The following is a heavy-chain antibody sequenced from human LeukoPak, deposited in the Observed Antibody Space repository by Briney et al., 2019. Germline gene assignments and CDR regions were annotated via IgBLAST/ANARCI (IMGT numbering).Heavy chain of an antibody. CDR3: ARDGSDYDFWSGYPDY. J-gene: IGHJ4*02. D-gene: IGHD3-3*01. V-gene: IGHV3-7*01. CDR1: GFTFSSYW. CDR2: IKQDGSEK. Sequence: PGGSLRLSCAASGFTFSSYWMSWVRQAPGKGLEWVANIKQDGSEKYYVDSVKGRFTISRDNAKNSLYLQMNSLRAEDTAVYYCARDGSDYDFWSGYPDYWGQGTLVTVSS.